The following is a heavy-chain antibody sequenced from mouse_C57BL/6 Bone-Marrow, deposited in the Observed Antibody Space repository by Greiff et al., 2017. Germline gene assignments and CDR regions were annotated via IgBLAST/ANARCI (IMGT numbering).Heavy chain of an antibody. CDR1: GYTFTSYG. CDR3: ARSGDYDVGFAY. D-gene: IGHD2-4*01. CDR2: IYPRSGNT. Sequence: VQLQQSGAELARPGASVKLSCKASGYTFTSYGISWVKQRTGQGLEWIGEIYPRSGNTYYNEKFKGKATPTADKSSSTAYMELRSLTSEDSAVYFCARSGDYDVGFAYWGQGTLVTVSA. J-gene: IGHJ3*01. V-gene: IGHV1-81*01.